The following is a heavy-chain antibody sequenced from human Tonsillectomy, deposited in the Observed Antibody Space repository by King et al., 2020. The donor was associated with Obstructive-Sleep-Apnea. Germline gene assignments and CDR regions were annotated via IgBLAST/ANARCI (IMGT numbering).Heavy chain of an antibody. CDR2: IDAGGGSR. V-gene: IGHV3-23*04. Sequence: EVQLVESGGGLVQPGGSLRLSCVASGFTFNSYAMSWVRQAPGKGLEWVSGIDAGGGSRWYADSVKGRFTISRDNRKVTLYLQMDSLRAEDTALYYCAKDYRGPETIDYWGQGTLVTVSS. J-gene: IGHJ4*02. D-gene: IGHD4-23*01. CDR1: GFTFNSYA. CDR3: AKDYRGPETIDY.